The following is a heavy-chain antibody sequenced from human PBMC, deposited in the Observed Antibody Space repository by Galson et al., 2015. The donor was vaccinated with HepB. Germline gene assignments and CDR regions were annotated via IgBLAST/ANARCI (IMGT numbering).Heavy chain of an antibody. D-gene: IGHD3-22*01. J-gene: IGHJ3*02. V-gene: IGHV4-30-2*01. CDR2: IYYSGST. CDR3: ARGALYDSGSPQDVAFDI. CDR1: GGSISSGGYS. Sequence: TLSLTCAVSGGSISSGGYSWSWIRQPPGKGLEWIGYIYYSGSTYYNPSLKSRVTISVDRSKNQFSLKVRSVTAADTAVYYCARGALYDSGSPQDVAFDIWGQGTMVTVSS.